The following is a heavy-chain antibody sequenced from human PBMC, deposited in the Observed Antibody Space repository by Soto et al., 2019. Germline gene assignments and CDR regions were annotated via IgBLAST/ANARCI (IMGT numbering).Heavy chain of an antibody. V-gene: IGHV3-15*01. CDR1: GFTFSHAW. CDR3: STEPLDY. Sequence: EVQLVESGGGFVKPGGSLRLSCAASGFTFSHAWMSWVRQAPGKGLEWVGRIKSKTDGGTTNYAAPVKGRFTISRDDSENTLFLQMNSLKTEDTAVYFCSTEPLDYWGQGTLVTVSS. CDR2: IKSKTDGGTT. J-gene: IGHJ4*02.